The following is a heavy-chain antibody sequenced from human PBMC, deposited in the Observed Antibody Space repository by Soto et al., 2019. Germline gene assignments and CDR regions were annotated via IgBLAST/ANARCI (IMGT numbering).Heavy chain of an antibody. CDR1: GGSISSDSFY. CDR2: VYYSCST. V-gene: IGHV4-31*03. CDR3: ARAEVKSGRPYCVSTSCVYYFDS. Sequence: QVQLQESGPGLVKPSQTLSLTCTVSGGSISSDSFYWNWIRQHPGKGMEWIGYVYYSCSTYYNPSLKSRITKSAYTAKNPCSLNLKSVTAADTAVYSCARAEVKSGRPYCVSTSCVYYFDSWGQGTRVSVSS. J-gene: IGHJ4*02. D-gene: IGHD2-2*01.